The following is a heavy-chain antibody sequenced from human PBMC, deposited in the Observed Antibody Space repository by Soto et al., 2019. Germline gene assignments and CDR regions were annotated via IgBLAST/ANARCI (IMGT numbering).Heavy chain of an antibody. V-gene: IGHV3-7*01. CDR2: IKQDGGEE. J-gene: IGHJ3*01. CDR3: GRVYYDSSGPTKYRGIDF. CDR1: GFTFSDYS. Sequence: GGSLRLSCAASGFTFSDYSMSWVRQSPGKGLEGVANIKQDGGEEDYVSSVKGRLTISRDNAKSSLYLQMNSLRVEDTAVYYCGRVYYDSSGPTKYRGIDFWGQGTMVTVSS. D-gene: IGHD3-22*01.